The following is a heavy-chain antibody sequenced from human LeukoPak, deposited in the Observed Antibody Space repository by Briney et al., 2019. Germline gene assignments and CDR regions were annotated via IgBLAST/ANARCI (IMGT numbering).Heavy chain of an antibody. CDR1: GGSFSGYY. V-gene: IGHV4-34*01. D-gene: IGHD3-10*01. J-gene: IGHJ4*02. Sequence: PSETLSLTCAVYGGSFSGYYWSWIRQPPGKVLEWIGEINHSGSTNYNPSLKSRVTISVDTSKNQFSLKLSSVTAADTAVYYCARLSPRYYGSGSYSVRTLSFDYWGQGTLVTVSS. CDR2: INHSGST. CDR3: ARLSPRYYGSGSYSVRTLSFDY.